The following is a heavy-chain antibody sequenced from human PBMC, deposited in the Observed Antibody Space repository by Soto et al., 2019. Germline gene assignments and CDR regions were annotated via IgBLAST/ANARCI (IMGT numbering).Heavy chain of an antibody. J-gene: IGHJ3*02. CDR1: GGTFSSYA. D-gene: IGHD2-2*01. Sequence: SVKVSCKASGGTFSSYAISWVRQAPGQGLEWMGGIIPIFGTANYAQKFQGRVTITADESTSPAYMELSSLRSEETAVYYCARDLRHICSRTSCHTDSALDVFDIWGHGTMVTVSS. CDR3: ARDLRHICSRTSCHTDSALDVFDI. V-gene: IGHV1-69*13. CDR2: IIPIFGTA.